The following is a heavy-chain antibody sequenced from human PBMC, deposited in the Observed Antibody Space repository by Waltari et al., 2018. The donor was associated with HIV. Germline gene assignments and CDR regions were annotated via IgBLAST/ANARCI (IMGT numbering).Heavy chain of an antibody. CDR3: ARVKGAGYCSSTSCPELDY. Sequence: QVQLVQSGAEVKKPGASVKVSCKASGYTFTTYYMHWVRQAPGQGLEWMGIITPSGGSTSHEQKFQGRVTMTRDTSTSTVYMGLSSLRSEDTAVYYCARVKGAGYCSSTSCPELDYWGQGTLVTVSS. J-gene: IGHJ4*02. D-gene: IGHD2-2*01. V-gene: IGHV1-46*01. CDR2: ITPSGGST. CDR1: GYTFTTYY.